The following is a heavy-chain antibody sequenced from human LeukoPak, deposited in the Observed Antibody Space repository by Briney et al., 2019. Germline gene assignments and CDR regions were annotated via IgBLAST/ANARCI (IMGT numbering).Heavy chain of an antibody. CDR2: IIPMFGTA. CDR1: GGTFSSYV. J-gene: IGHJ4*02. CDR3: ARVADSSGSYYFDH. V-gene: IGHV1-69*13. Sequence: ASVMVSCKASGGTFSSYVITWVRQAPGQGLEWMGVIIPMFGTADYAQKFQGRVTITADESTSTAYMQLRSLRAEDTVVYYCARVADSSGSYYFDHWGQGTLVTVS. D-gene: IGHD6-19*01.